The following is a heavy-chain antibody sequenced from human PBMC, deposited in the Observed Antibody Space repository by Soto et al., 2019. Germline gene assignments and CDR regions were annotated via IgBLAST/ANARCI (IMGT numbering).Heavy chain of an antibody. CDR2: IFYSGST. D-gene: IGHD6-19*01. CDR3: ARDSGIAVAGTYDY. Sequence: PSETLSLTCTVSRGSVSSDSYYWSWIRQPPGKGLEWIGHIFYSGSTNYCPSLKSRVTISVDTSKNQFSLKLYSVTAADTAVYYCARDSGIAVAGTYDYWGRGTLVTVS. V-gene: IGHV4-61*01. J-gene: IGHJ4*02. CDR1: RGSVSSDSYY.